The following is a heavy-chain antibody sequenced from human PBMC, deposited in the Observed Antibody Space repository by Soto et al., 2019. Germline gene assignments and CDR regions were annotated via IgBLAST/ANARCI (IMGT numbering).Heavy chain of an antibody. Sequence: PVGSLRLSCAASGFTFSSYAMSWVRQAPGKGLEWVSLISDGGVTTYYADSVKGRFTISRDNSKNTLFLQMNSLRAEDTAVYYCAKRISNDYWGQGTLVTVSS. CDR2: ISDGGVTT. CDR1: GFTFSSYA. CDR3: AKRISNDY. D-gene: IGHD3-10*01. V-gene: IGHV3-23*01. J-gene: IGHJ4*02.